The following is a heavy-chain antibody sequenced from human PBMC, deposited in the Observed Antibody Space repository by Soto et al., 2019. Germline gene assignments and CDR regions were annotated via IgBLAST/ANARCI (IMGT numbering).Heavy chain of an antibody. Sequence: SGEPLKISCRGSEYSFSGCWITWVRQKPGKGLEWMGRIDPSDSQTYYSPSFRGXVXXXXXXSITTVFLQWSSLRASDTAMYYCARQIYDSDTGPNFQYYFDSWGQGTPVTVSS. CDR3: ARQIYDSDTGPNFQYYFDS. V-gene: IGHV5-10-1*01. D-gene: IGHD3-22*01. J-gene: IGHJ4*02. CDR1: EYSFSGCW. CDR2: IDPSDSQT.